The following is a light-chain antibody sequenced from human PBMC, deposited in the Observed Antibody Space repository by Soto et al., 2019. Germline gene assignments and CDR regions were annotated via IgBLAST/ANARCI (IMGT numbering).Light chain of an antibody. CDR1: KLGDKY. Sequence: SSELTQPPSVSVSPGQTASITCSGDKLGDKYASWYQQKPGQSPVLVIYQDTERPSGILARFSGSNSGNTATLTIRGTQALDEAAYYCQTWDGSTVVFGAGTQLTVL. CDR3: QTWDGSTVV. J-gene: IGLJ2*01. CDR2: QDT. V-gene: IGLV3-1*01.